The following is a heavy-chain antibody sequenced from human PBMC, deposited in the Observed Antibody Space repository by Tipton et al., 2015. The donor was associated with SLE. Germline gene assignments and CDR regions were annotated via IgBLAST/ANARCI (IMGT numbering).Heavy chain of an antibody. CDR3: ARMVPGFDP. J-gene: IGHJ5*02. CDR1: GGSFSGYY. CDR2: IYYSGST. V-gene: IGHV4-59*08. Sequence: TLSLTCAVYGGSFSGYYWSWIRQPPGKGLEWIGYIYYSGSTNYNPSLKSRVTISVDTSKNQFSLKLSSGTAADTAVYYCARMVPGFDPWGQGTLVTVSS. D-gene: IGHD2-8*01.